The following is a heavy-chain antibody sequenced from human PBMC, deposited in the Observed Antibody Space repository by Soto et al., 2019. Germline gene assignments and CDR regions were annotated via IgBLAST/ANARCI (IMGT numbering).Heavy chain of an antibody. CDR2: ISYDGSNK. CDR3: AEDHATAYNAFDI. Sequence: GGSLRLSCAASGFAFSSYGMHWFRQAPGKGLEWVAVISYDGSNKYYADSVKGRFTISRDNSKNTLYLQMNSLRAEDTAVYYCAEDHATAYNAFDIWGQGTMVTVSS. D-gene: IGHD4-17*01. J-gene: IGHJ3*02. CDR1: GFAFSSYG. V-gene: IGHV3-30*18.